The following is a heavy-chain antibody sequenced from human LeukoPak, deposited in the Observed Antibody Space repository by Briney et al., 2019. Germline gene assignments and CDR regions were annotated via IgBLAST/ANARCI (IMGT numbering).Heavy chain of an antibody. Sequence: SETLSPTCTVSGGSISSYYWSWIRQPAGKGLEWIGRIYTSGSTNYNPSLKSRVTMSVDTSKNQFSLKLSSVTAADTAVYYCARVGGPYCSGGSCVVRYGMDVWGQGTTVTVSS. CDR1: GGSISSYY. J-gene: IGHJ6*02. D-gene: IGHD2-15*01. V-gene: IGHV4-4*07. CDR2: IYTSGST. CDR3: ARVGGPYCSGGSCVVRYGMDV.